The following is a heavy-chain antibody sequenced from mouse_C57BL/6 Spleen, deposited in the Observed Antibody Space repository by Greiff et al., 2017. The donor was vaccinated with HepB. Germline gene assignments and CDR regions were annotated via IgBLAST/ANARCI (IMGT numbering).Heavy chain of an antibody. CDR3: ARNYYGSSWDFDY. Sequence: VQLQQSDAELVKPGASVKISCKVSGYTFTDHTIHWMKQRPEQGLEWIGYIYPRDGSTKYNEKFKGKATLTADKSSSTAYMKLNSLTSGDSAVYFWARNYYGSSWDFDYWVQGTTLTVSS. CDR1: GYTFTDHT. D-gene: IGHD1-1*01. J-gene: IGHJ2*01. CDR2: IYPRDGST. V-gene: IGHV1-78*01.